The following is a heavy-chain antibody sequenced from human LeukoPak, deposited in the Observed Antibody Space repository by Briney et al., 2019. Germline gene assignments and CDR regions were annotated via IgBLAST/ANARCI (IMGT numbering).Heavy chain of an antibody. CDR2: IGTSSGNT. J-gene: IGHJ6*02. D-gene: IGHD6-19*01. CDR3: ARSGWSYYFGLDV. CDR1: GFSFSHYS. Sequence: TGGSLRLSCAASGFSFSHYSMNWVRQAPGKGPEWVSSIGTSSGNTNYGDSVKGRFTISRDNMKNSVHLQMNSLRAEDTAVYYCARSGWSYYFGLDVWGHGTTVTVSS. V-gene: IGHV3-21*01.